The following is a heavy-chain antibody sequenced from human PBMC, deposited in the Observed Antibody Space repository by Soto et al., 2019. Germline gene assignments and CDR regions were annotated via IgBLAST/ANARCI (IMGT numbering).Heavy chain of an antibody. CDR2: ISPNGNNQ. CDR1: GFSFSVYA. J-gene: IGHJ4*02. D-gene: IGHD3-22*01. CDR3: ASGAAFYYDTSRY. Sequence: GGSLRLSCAAPGFSFSVYALHWIRQAPGEGLEWVAVISPNGNNQYYADSVKGRFTISRDTSKSTLSLQMTSLRPGDTAVYYCASGAAFYYDTSRYWGQGTLVTVSS. V-gene: IGHV3-30*04.